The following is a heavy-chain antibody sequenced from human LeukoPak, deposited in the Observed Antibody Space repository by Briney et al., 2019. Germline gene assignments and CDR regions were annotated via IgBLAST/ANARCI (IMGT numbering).Heavy chain of an antibody. D-gene: IGHD2-15*01. J-gene: IGHJ4*02. Sequence: GASVRVSCKVSGYTLTELSMHWVRQAPGKGLEWMGGFDPEHGETVYAQKFQGRLTMTEDTSTHTAYMELSSLRSDGTAVYYCATDPVGYCNADGCYSVDYWGQGTLVTVSS. CDR2: FDPEHGET. CDR3: ATDPVGYCNADGCYSVDY. CDR1: GYTLTELS. V-gene: IGHV1-24*01.